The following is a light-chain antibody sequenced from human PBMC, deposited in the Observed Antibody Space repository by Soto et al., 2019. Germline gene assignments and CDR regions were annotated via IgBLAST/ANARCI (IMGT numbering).Light chain of an antibody. CDR2: NVS. V-gene: IGLV2-14*01. Sequence: QSALTQPASVSGSPGQSITISCTGTSSDIGGYDYVSWYQQHPGKAPKLMIHNVSNRPSGVSNRFSGSKSGNTASLTISGLQAEDEADYYCSSFTSSTTLVFGGGTKVTVL. CDR3: SSFTSSTTLV. J-gene: IGLJ2*01. CDR1: SSDIGGYDY.